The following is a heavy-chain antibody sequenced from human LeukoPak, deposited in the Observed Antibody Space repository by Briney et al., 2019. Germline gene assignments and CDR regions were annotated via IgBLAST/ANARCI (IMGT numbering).Heavy chain of an antibody. CDR3: AKLDSSGYYYSCFDY. V-gene: IGHV3-74*01. CDR2: INKDGAIT. Sequence: GGSLRLSCAASGFTFSNYWMHWVRQAPGKGLVWVSRINKDGAITDYADSVKGRFTISRDNSKNTLYLQMNSLRAEDTAVYYCAKLDSSGYYYSCFDYWGQGTLVTVSS. D-gene: IGHD3-22*01. J-gene: IGHJ4*02. CDR1: GFTFSNYW.